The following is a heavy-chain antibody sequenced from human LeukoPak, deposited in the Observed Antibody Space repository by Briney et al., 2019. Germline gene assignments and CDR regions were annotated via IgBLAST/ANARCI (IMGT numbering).Heavy chain of an antibody. CDR2: INHSGST. D-gene: IGHD5-24*01. V-gene: IGHV4-34*01. CDR1: GGSFSGYY. CDR3: ARTQEDVSYYYYMDV. Sequence: PSETLSLTCAVYGGSFSGYYWSWIRQPPGKGLEWIGEINHSGSTNYNPSLKSRVTISVDTSKNQFSLKLSSVTAADTAVYYCARTQEDVSYYYYMDVWGKGTTVTVSS. J-gene: IGHJ6*03.